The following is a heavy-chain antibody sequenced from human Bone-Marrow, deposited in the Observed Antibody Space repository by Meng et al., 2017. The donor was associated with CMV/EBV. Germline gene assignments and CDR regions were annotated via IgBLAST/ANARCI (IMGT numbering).Heavy chain of an antibody. CDR1: GGSISGSTSY. J-gene: IGHJ6*02. CDR2: IYYNGNT. CDR3: ARLGDGRAYYYYYYGMDV. Sequence: SETLSLTCTVSGGSISGSTSYWAWIRQPPGKGPEWIGSIYYNGNTYYNPSLRSPVTISVDTSKNQFSLKLSSVTAADTAVYYCARLGDGRAYYYYYYGMDVWGQGTTVTVSS. V-gene: IGHV4-39*07. D-gene: IGHD1-26*01.